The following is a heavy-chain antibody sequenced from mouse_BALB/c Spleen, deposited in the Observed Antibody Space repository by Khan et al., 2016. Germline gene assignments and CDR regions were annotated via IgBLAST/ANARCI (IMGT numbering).Heavy chain of an antibody. D-gene: IGHD2-1*01. Sequence: EVKLEVSGGGLVQPGGSMKLSCVASEFTFSNYWMNWVRQSPEKGLEWVAEIQLQSNNYATHYAESVKGRFTISRDESQSSVYLTMTHLRTEDNGTYDCTSPGGNYYWGQGTTLTVSS. CDR1: EFTFSNYW. CDR2: IQLQSNNYAT. CDR3: TSPGGNYY. V-gene: IGHV6-6*02. J-gene: IGHJ2*01.